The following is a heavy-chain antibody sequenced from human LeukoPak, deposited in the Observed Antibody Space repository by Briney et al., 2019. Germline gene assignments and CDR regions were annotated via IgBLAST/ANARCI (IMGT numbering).Heavy chain of an antibody. CDR3: AREGEMATSKKSNWFDP. CDR1: GYTFTSYA. J-gene: IGHJ5*02. V-gene: IGHV1-69*06. Sequence: ASVKVSCKASGYTFTSYAISWVRQAPGQGLEWMGGIIPIFGTANYAQKFQGRVTITADKSTSTAYMELSSLRSEDTAVYYCAREGEMATSKKSNWFDPWGQGTLVTVSS. D-gene: IGHD5-24*01. CDR2: IIPIFGTA.